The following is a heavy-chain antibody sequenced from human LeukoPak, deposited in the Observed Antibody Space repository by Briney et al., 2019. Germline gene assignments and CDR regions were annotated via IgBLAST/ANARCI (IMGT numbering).Heavy chain of an antibody. Sequence: SETLSLTCSVSGGSISGYYWSRLRQAPGKGLEWIGFLHHTASATYNPSLESRVTTSMDTSKNQFSLKLNSVTAADTAVYYCARVDTAMVFDYWGQGTLVTVSS. D-gene: IGHD5-18*01. V-gene: IGHV4-59*08. CDR2: LHHTASA. J-gene: IGHJ4*02. CDR3: ARVDTAMVFDY. CDR1: GGSISGYY.